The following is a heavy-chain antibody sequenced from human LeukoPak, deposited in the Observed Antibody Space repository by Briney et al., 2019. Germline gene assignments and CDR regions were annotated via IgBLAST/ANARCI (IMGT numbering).Heavy chain of an antibody. CDR2: ISGSGGST. J-gene: IGHJ2*01. D-gene: IGHD2-2*01. CDR3: AKEPPGYCSSTSCYLNWYFDL. V-gene: IGHV3-23*01. CDR1: GFTFSSYA. Sequence: GESLRLSCAASGFTFSSYAMSWVRQAPGKGLEWVSAISGSGGSTYYADSVKGRFTISRDNSKNTLYLQMNSLRAEDTAVYYCAKEPPGYCSSTSCYLNWYFDLWGRGTLVTVSS.